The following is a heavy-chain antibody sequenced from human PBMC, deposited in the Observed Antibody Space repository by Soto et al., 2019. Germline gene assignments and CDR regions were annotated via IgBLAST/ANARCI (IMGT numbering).Heavy chain of an antibody. CDR3: AKSYYWHNIWDYYYYGMDV. Sequence: QAPGKGLEWVSAISGSGVSTYYADYVKGRFTISRDNSKNTLYLQMNSLRAEDTAVYYCAKSYYWHNIWDYYYYGMDVWGQGTTATVSS. J-gene: IGHJ6*02. D-gene: IGHD3-10*01. V-gene: IGHV3-23*01. CDR2: ISGSGVST.